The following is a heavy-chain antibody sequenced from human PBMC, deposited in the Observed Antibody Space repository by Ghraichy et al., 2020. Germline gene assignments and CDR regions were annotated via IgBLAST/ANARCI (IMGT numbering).Heavy chain of an antibody. V-gene: IGHV1-69*13. J-gene: IGHJ6*02. CDR3: ARVGKLVVVITTRSENYYGMDV. D-gene: IGHD3-22*01. CDR1: GGTFSSYA. Sequence: SVKVSCKASGGTFSSYAISWVRQAPGQGLEWMGGIIPIFGTANYAQKFQGRVTITADESTSTAYMELSSLRSEDTAVYYCARVGKLVVVITTRSENYYGMDVWGQGTTVTVSS. CDR2: IIPIFGTA.